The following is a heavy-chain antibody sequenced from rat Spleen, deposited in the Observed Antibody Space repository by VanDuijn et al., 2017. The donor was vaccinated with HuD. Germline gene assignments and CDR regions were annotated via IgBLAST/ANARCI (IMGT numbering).Heavy chain of an antibody. Sequence: EVQLVETGGGFVQPGRSLKLSCVGSGFTFSRYWMYWIRQAPGKGLECVSSINADGGSTYYPDSVKGRFTISRNNAENTVYLQMNSLRSEDTATYYCAKRDYDCYYPFTYWGQGTLVTVSS. J-gene: IGHJ3*01. V-gene: IGHV5-58*01. CDR2: INADGGST. CDR1: GFTFSRYW. CDR3: AKRDYDCYYPFTY. D-gene: IGHD1-12*03.